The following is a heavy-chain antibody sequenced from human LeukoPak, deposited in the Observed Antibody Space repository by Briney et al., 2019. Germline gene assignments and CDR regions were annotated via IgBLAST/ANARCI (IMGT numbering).Heavy chain of an antibody. CDR2: IYYSGST. D-gene: IGHD6-13*01. Sequence: SETLSLTCAVYGGSFSGYYWSWIRQPPGKGLEWIGSIYYSGSTYYNPSLKSRVTISVDTSKNQFSLELSSVTAADTAVYYCARHVSPPYIAAAGTFDYWGQGTLVTVSS. V-gene: IGHV4-34*01. CDR3: ARHVSPPYIAAAGTFDY. J-gene: IGHJ4*02. CDR1: GGSFSGYY.